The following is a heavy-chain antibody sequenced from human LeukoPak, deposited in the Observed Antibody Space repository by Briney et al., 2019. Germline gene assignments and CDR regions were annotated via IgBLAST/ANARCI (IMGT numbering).Heavy chain of an antibody. CDR3: ARLDLVSGVASYYYYYGMDV. CDR1: GGSISSYY. V-gene: IGHV4-59*08. CDR2: IYYSGST. Sequence: SETLSLTCTVSGGSISSYYWSWIRQPPGKGLEWIGYIYYSGSTNYNPSLKSRVTISVDTSKNQFSLKLSSVTAADTAVYYCARLDLVSGVASYYYYYGMDVWGQGTTVTVSS. D-gene: IGHD3-3*01. J-gene: IGHJ6*02.